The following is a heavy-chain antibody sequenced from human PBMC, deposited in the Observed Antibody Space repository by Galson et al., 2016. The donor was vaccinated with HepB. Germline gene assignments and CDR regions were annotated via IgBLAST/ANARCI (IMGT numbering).Heavy chain of an antibody. Sequence: SLRLSCAASGFTFSSYWMNWVRQAPGKGLVWVSRINNDGSNTTYADSVKGRFTISRGNAKNTLYLQMNSLRAEDTAVYYCARPGYCSGSSCYVPFDIWGQGTMATVAS. CDR2: INNDGSNT. CDR3: ARPGYCSGSSCYVPFDI. D-gene: IGHD2-15*01. V-gene: IGHV3-74*03. J-gene: IGHJ3*02. CDR1: GFTFSSYW.